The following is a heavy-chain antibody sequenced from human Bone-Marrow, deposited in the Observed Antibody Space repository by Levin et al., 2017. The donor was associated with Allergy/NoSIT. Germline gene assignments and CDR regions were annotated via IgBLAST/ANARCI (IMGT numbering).Heavy chain of an antibody. J-gene: IGHJ4*02. CDR1: GFTFSTYG. D-gene: IGHD5-18*01. V-gene: IGHV3-30*18. CDR3: AKDSGGYTYIFDY. Sequence: PAGGSLRLSCAASGFTFSTYGMHWVRQAPGKGLEWVTIISYDGSNKYYTDSVKGRFTISRDNSKNTLYLQMNSLRAEDTAVYYCAKDSGGYTYIFDYWGQGALVTVSS. CDR2: ISYDGSNK.